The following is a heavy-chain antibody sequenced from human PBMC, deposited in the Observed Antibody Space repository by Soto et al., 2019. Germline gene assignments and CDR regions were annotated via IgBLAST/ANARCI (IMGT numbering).Heavy chain of an antibody. D-gene: IGHD6-6*01. V-gene: IGHV4-31*03. J-gene: IGHJ4*02. CDR3: ARDRSSSSSVLDY. CDR1: GGSISSGGYY. Sequence: QVQLQESGPGLVKPSQTLSLTCTVSGGSISSGGYYWSWIRQHPGKGLEWIGYISDSGSTYYNPSLKSRLTISVDTSKNQFSLKLSSVTAADTAVYYCARDRSSSSSVLDYWGQGTLVTVSS. CDR2: ISDSGST.